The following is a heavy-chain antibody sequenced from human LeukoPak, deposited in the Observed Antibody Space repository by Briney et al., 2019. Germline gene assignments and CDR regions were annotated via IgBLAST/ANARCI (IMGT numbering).Heavy chain of an antibody. Sequence: GSSVKVSCKASGGTFSSYAISWVRQAPGQGLEWMGGIIPIFGTANYARKFQGRVTITTDESTSTAYMELSSLRSEDTAVYYCARGSEVTIFGVVHYMDVWGKGTTVTVSS. CDR3: ARGSEVTIFGVVHYMDV. V-gene: IGHV1-69*05. CDR2: IIPIFGTA. D-gene: IGHD3-3*01. J-gene: IGHJ6*03. CDR1: GGTFSSYA.